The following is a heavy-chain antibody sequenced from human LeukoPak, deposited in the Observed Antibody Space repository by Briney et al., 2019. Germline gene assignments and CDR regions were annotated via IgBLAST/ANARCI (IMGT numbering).Heavy chain of an antibody. J-gene: IGHJ4*02. CDR1: GGSFSGYY. CDR3: ASTGGSSGRVAAYSSSSGQGYFDY. Sequence: SETLSLTCAVYGGSFSGYYWSWIRQPPGKGLEWIGEINHSGSTNYNPSLKSRVTISVDTSKNQFSLKLSSVTAADTAVYYCASTGGSSGRVAAYSSSSGQGYFDYWGQGTLVTVSS. V-gene: IGHV4-34*01. CDR2: INHSGST. D-gene: IGHD6-6*01.